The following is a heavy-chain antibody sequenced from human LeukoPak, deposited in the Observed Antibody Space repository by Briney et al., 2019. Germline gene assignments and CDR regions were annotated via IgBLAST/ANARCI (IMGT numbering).Heavy chain of an antibody. CDR1: GGSISSSSYY. Sequence: PSETLSLTCTVSGGSISSSSYYWGWIRQPPGKGLQWIGSIYYSGSTYYNPSLKSRVTISVDTSKNQFSLKLSSVTAADTAVYYCARHYRSGYDSHSDYWGQGTLVTVSS. J-gene: IGHJ4*02. CDR3: ARHYRSGYDSHSDY. CDR2: IYYSGST. D-gene: IGHD5-12*01. V-gene: IGHV4-39*01.